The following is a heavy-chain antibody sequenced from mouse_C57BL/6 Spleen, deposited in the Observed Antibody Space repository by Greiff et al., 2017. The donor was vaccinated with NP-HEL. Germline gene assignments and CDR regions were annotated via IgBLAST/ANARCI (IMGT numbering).Heavy chain of an antibody. D-gene: IGHD2-1*01. J-gene: IGHJ3*01. CDR2: IDPSDSYT. CDR3: AIDGNYAFAY. CDR1: GYTFTSYW. V-gene: IGHV1-69*01. Sequence: QVQLQQPGAELVMPGASVKLSCKASGYTFTSYWMHWVKQRPGQGLEWIGEIDPSDSYTNYNQKFKGKSTLTVDKSSSTAYMQLSSLTSVDSAVYYCAIDGNYAFAYWGQGTLVTVSA.